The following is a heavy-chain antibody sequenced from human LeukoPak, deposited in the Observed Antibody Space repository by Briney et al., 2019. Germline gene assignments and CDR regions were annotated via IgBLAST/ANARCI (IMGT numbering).Heavy chain of an antibody. J-gene: IGHJ3*02. CDR2: IYYSGST. Sequence: SETLSLTCTVSGGSISSSSYYWGWIRQPPGKGLEWIGGIYYSGSTYYNPSLKSRVTISVDTSKNQFSLKLSSVTAADTAVYYCARYSSSWSLAPFDIWGQGTMVTVSS. V-gene: IGHV4-39*07. CDR3: ARYSSSWSLAPFDI. D-gene: IGHD6-13*01. CDR1: GGSISSSSYY.